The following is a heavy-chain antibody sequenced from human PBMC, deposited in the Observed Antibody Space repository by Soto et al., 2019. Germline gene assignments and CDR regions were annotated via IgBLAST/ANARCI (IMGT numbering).Heavy chain of an antibody. J-gene: IGHJ4*02. V-gene: IGHV3-23*01. CDR1: GFSFSSYA. Sequence: EVQLLESGGGLVQPGGSLRLSCGASGFSFSSYAMSWVRQAPGKGLEWVSGISSSGGSTYYADSVKGRFTISRDNAKNTLDMQMNSLRAEDTAVDSCANQLMVRGVVLLFDYWGQGTLVTVSS. CDR2: ISSSGGST. D-gene: IGHD3-10*01. CDR3: ANQLMVRGVVLLFDY.